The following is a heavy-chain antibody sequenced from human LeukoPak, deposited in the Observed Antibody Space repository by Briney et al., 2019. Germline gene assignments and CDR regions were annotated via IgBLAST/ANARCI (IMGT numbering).Heavy chain of an antibody. V-gene: IGHV1-69*13. CDR3: ARGPGPKRLRFLEWLPNDDY. J-gene: IGHJ4*02. D-gene: IGHD3-3*01. CDR1: GGTFSSYA. CDR2: IIPIFGTA. Sequence: GASVKVSCKASGGTFSSYAISWVRQAPGQGLEWMGGIIPIFGTANYAQKFQGRVAITADESTSTAHMELSSLRSEDTAVYYCARGPGPKRLRFLEWLPNDDYWGQGTLVTVSS.